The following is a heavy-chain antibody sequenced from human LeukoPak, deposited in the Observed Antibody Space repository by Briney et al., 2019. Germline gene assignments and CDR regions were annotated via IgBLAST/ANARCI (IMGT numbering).Heavy chain of an antibody. CDR1: GFTLSRYW. Sequence: PGGSLGLSCAASGFTLSRYWMHWVRQAPGKGLVWVSRINSDGSSTGYADSVKGRFTISRDNAKNTLYLQMDSLRAEDTAVYYCARARVFDDSSGYYFDYWGQGTLVTVSS. D-gene: IGHD3-22*01. CDR3: ARARVFDDSSGYYFDY. CDR2: INSDGSST. V-gene: IGHV3-74*01. J-gene: IGHJ4*02.